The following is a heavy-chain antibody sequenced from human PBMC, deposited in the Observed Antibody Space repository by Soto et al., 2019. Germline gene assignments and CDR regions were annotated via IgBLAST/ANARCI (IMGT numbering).Heavy chain of an antibody. CDR1: GYTFTSYG. CDR3: ARSRLYCRGGSCSPEY. CDR2: ISAYNGNT. Sequence: QVQLVQSGAEVKKPGASVKVSCKASGYTFTSYGISWVRQAPGQGLEWMGWISAYNGNTNSAQKLQGRVTMTTDTSTSTAYRELRSLRSDDTAVYYCARSRLYCRGGSCSPEYWGQGTLVTVSS. V-gene: IGHV1-18*01. J-gene: IGHJ4*02. D-gene: IGHD2-15*01.